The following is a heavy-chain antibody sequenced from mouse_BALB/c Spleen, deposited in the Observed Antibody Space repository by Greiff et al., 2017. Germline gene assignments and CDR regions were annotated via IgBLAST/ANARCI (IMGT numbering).Heavy chain of an antibody. CDR3: ASLLSYFDV. V-gene: IGHV5-12-2*01. D-gene: IGHD2-10*01. CDR1: GFTFSSYT. CDR2: ISNGGGST. J-gene: IGHJ1*01. Sequence: EVKLVESGGGLVQPGGSLTLSCAASGFTFSSYTMSWVRQTPEKRLEWVAYISNGGGSTYYPDTVKGRFTISRDNAKNTLYMQMSSLKSEDTAMYYCASLLSYFDVWGAGTTVTVSS.